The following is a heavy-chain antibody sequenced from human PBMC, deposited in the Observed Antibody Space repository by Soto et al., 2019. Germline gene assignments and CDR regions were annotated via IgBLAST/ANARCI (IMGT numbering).Heavy chain of an antibody. J-gene: IGHJ4*02. CDR1: GGSISSYY. CDR2: IYYSGST. CDR3: ARLVPYSGSYNLDY. D-gene: IGHD1-26*01. V-gene: IGHV4-59*08. Sequence: SETLSLTCTVSGGSISSYYWSWIRQPPGKGLEWIGYIYYSGSTNYNPSLKSRVTISVDTSKNQFSLKLSSVTAADTAVYYCARLVPYSGSYNLDYWGQGTLVTVSS.